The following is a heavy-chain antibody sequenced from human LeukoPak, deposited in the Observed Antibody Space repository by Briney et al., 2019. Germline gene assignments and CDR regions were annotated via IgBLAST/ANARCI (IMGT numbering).Heavy chain of an antibody. CDR3: AKEEAILVAGTTDY. D-gene: IGHD6-19*01. CDR1: GFTFSSYA. CDR2: ISGSGGST. V-gene: IGHV3-23*01. Sequence: GGSLRLSCAASGFTFSSYAMSWVRQAPGNGLEWVSAISGSGGSTYYADSVKGRFTISRDNSKNTLYLQMNSLRAEDTAVYYCAKEEAILVAGTTDYWGQGTLVTVSS. J-gene: IGHJ4*02.